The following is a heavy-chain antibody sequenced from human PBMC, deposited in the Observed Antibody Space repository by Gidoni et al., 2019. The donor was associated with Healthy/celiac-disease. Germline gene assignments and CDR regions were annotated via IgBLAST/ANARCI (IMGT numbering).Heavy chain of an antibody. J-gene: IGHJ6*02. V-gene: IGHV5-10-1*03. CDR1: GYSFTSYW. CDR2: IDPRDSYT. Sequence: EVQLVQSGAEVKKPGESLRISCKGSGYSFTSYWISWVRRRPGKGLEWRGRIDPRDSYTNYSPSFQGHVTISAYKSISTADLQWSSLKASDTAMYYCARQFPNVEVVPAAGKLGGLYGMDVWGQGTTVTVSS. D-gene: IGHD2-2*01. CDR3: ARQFPNVEVVPAAGKLGGLYGMDV.